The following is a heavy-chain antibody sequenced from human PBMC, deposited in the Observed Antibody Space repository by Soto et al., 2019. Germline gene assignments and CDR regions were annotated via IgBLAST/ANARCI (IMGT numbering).Heavy chain of an antibody. J-gene: IGHJ5*02. V-gene: IGHV1-69*12. Sequence: QVQLVQSEAEVKKPGSSVKVSCKASGGTFSNYAISWVRQAPGQGLEWVGGIIPIFGTTNFAQKFQGRVTITADESTTTAYMELSGLRSEDTAVYYCARDGGRDGYFGNWLDPWGQGTLVTVSS. CDR3: ARDGGRDGYFGNWLDP. D-gene: IGHD5-12*01. CDR2: IIPIFGTT. CDR1: GGTFSNYA.